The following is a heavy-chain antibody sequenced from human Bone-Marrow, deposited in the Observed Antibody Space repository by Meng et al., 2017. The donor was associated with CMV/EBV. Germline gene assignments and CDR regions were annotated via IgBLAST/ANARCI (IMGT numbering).Heavy chain of an antibody. Sequence: GESLKISCAASGFTFSSYAMSWVRQAPGKGLEWVSAISGSGGSTYYADSVKGRFTISRDNAKNSLYLQMNSLRAEDTAVYYCARDRGLYYDFWSGYHFPYYFDYWGQGTLVTVAS. D-gene: IGHD3-3*01. V-gene: IGHV3-23*01. CDR1: GFTFSSYA. CDR2: ISGSGGST. J-gene: IGHJ4*02. CDR3: ARDRGLYYDFWSGYHFPYYFDY.